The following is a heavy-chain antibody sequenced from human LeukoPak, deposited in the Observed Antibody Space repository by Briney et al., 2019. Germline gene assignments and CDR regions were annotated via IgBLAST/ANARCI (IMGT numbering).Heavy chain of an antibody. CDR2: ISYSGST. Sequence: PSETLSLTCTVSGGSISSYYWSWIRQPPGKGLEWIGCISYSGSTNYNPSLKSRVTISVDTSKNQFSLKLSSVTAADTAVYYCARLGPAAGTSFDYWGQGTLVTVSS. J-gene: IGHJ4*02. CDR3: ARLGPAAGTSFDY. D-gene: IGHD6-13*01. CDR1: GGSISSYY. V-gene: IGHV4-59*08.